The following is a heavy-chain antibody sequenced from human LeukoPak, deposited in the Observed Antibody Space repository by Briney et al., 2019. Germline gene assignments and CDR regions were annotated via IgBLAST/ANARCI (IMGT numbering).Heavy chain of an antibody. V-gene: IGHV3-23*01. D-gene: IGHD3-22*01. CDR3: AKDRPNYYGSNGHYYKLNGDC. Sequence: AGGSLRLSCAASGFTFSSYAMSWVRQAPGKGLEWVSSITSSGAATYYADSVKGRFTTSRDNSDNTLYLQMNSLRAEDTAVYYCAKDRPNYYGSNGHYYKLNGDCWGQGTLVTVSS. CDR1: GFTFSSYA. CDR2: ITSSGAAT. J-gene: IGHJ4*02.